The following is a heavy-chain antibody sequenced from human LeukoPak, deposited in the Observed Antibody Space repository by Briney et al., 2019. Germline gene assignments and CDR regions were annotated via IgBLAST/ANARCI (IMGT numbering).Heavy chain of an antibody. V-gene: IGHV3-21*01. CDR3: ARGFDWVLDY. Sequence: GGSLRLSCAASGFTFSSCGFNWVRQAPGKGLEWVSSIGPTGTDRYYADSVRGRFTISRDNAKNSMYLQMDSLRAEDTAVYYCARGFDWVLDYWGQGTLVTVSS. D-gene: IGHD3-9*01. CDR2: IGPTGTDR. J-gene: IGHJ4*02. CDR1: GFTFSSCG.